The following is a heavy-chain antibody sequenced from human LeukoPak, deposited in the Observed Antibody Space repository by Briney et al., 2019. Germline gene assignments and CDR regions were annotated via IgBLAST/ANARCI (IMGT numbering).Heavy chain of an antibody. Sequence: SETLSLTCTVSGDSISSYYWAWIRQPPGKGLEWIGYIYYTGNTNYNPSLRSRVTISVEKSKNQFSLKLNSVTAADTAVYYCARQPEGVNWFDPWGQGTPFTVSS. V-gene: IGHV4-59*08. D-gene: IGHD2-2*01. J-gene: IGHJ5*02. CDR3: ARQPEGVNWFDP. CDR2: IYYTGNT. CDR1: GDSISSYY.